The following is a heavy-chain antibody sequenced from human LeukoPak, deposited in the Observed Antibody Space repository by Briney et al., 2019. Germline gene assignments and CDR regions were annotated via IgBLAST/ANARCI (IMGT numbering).Heavy chain of an antibody. CDR1: GDSVTTYY. Sequence: SETLSLTCTVPGDSVTTYYWSWIRQPAGKRLEWIGRIYGSGSTSYNPSLKSQVTMSVDTSRNQFSLKLSSVTAADTAVYYCAKLSPNRWFDPWGQGTLVTVSS. CDR3: AKLSPNRWFDP. J-gene: IGHJ5*02. CDR2: IYGSGST. D-gene: IGHD1-14*01. V-gene: IGHV4-4*07.